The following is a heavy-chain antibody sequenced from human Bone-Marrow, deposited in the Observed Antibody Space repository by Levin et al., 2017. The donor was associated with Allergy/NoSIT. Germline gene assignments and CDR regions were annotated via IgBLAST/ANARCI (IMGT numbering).Heavy chain of an antibody. V-gene: IGHV4-31*03. J-gene: IGHJ5*02. CDR1: GGSISSGTYY. Sequence: SQTLSLTCTVSGGSISSGTYYWNWVRQHPEKGLEWIGHVFHTGSTSYNPSLTSRVTISVDTSENRFSLNLSSVTAADTAVYYCSRGGAVAANWFDPWGQGTLVTVSS. D-gene: IGHD2-15*01. CDR3: SRGGAVAANWFDP. CDR2: VFHTGST.